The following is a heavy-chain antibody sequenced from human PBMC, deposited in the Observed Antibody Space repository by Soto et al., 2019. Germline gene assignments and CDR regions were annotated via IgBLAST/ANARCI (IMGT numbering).Heavy chain of an antibody. J-gene: IGHJ4*02. CDR1: GFTFSSYW. D-gene: IGHD3-22*01. CDR3: AKPPNYSDSSGYYDY. V-gene: IGHV3-74*01. CDR2: INSDGSST. Sequence: GGSLRLSCAASGFTFSSYWMHWVRQAPGKGLVWVSRINSDGSSTSYADSVKGRFTISRDNAKNTLYLQMNSLRAEDTAVYYCAKPPNYSDSSGYYDYWGQGTLVTVSS.